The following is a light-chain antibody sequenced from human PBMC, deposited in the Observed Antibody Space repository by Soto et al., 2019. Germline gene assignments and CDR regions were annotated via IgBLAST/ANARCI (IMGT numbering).Light chain of an antibody. Sequence: EIVLTQSPATLSLSPGERATLSSRASQSVSSYLAWYQQKPGQAPRLLIYDTSNRAAGIPARFSGSGSGTEFTLTISSLQSEDFAVYYCQQYDSWPPLTFGGGTKVDIK. CDR2: DTS. CDR3: QQYDSWPPLT. J-gene: IGKJ4*01. V-gene: IGKV3-11*01. CDR1: QSVSSY.